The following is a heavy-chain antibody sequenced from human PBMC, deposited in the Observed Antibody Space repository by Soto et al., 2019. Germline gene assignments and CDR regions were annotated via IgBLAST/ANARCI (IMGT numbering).Heavy chain of an antibody. CDR2: IFRTGST. CDR3: ARVNDSSAYYYGVFDF. V-gene: IGHV4-4*02. Sequence: QVHLQESGPGLVKPSGTLSLSCTVSGGSISSTNWWSWVRQPPGKRLEWIGEIFRTGSTNYNPSLKSRVTILLDKSKNQFSLELTSVTAADTAVYYCARVNDSSAYYYGVFDFWGQGTLVTVSS. D-gene: IGHD3-22*01. J-gene: IGHJ4*02. CDR1: GGSISSTNW.